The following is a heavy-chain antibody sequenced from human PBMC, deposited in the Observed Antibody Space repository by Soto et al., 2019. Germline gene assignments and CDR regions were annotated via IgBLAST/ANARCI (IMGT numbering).Heavy chain of an antibody. CDR3: ARLSGDGFWKSYSPYNLFES. D-gene: IGHD3-3*01. J-gene: IGHJ5*01. CDR1: GFAFAKYE. V-gene: IGHV3-48*03. CDR2: INGGGDVK. Sequence: PGGSLRLSGAASGFAFAKYEMHWVRQARGKGLDWVAYINGGGDVKYYADSVEGRFTISRDNAKNALFLQMDNLRAEDTAIYYCARLSGDGFWKSYSPYNLFESWGQGALVTVSS.